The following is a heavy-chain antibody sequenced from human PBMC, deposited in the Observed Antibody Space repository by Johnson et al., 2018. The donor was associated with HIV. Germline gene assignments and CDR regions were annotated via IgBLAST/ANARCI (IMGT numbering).Heavy chain of an antibody. D-gene: IGHD3-22*01. V-gene: IGHV3/OR16-10*03. CDR2: IGTGGGT. Sequence: MQLVESGGGLVHPGGSLRLSCAGSGFTFSSYAMHWVRQAPGKGLAWVSAIGTGGGTYYADSVKGRFTISRDNAKNSLYLQMNSLRAEDTAVYYYDSSGHDAFDIWCQGTRVTVSS. CDR1: GFTFSSYA. J-gene: IGHJ3*02. CDR3: DSSGHDAFDI.